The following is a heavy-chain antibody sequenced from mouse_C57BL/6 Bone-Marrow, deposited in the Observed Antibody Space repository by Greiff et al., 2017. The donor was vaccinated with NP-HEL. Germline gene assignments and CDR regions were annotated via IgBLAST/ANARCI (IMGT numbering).Heavy chain of an antibody. D-gene: IGHD3-2*02. V-gene: IGHV1-54*01. CDR1: GYAFTNYL. CDR2: INPGSGGT. Sequence: VQLQQSGAELVRPGTSVKVSCKASGYAFTNYLIEWVKQRPGQGLEWIGVINPGSGGTNYNEKFKGKATLTADKSSSTAYMQLSSLTSEDSAVYFCARGELRLPAWFAYWGQGTLVTVSA. CDR3: ARGELRLPAWFAY. J-gene: IGHJ3*01.